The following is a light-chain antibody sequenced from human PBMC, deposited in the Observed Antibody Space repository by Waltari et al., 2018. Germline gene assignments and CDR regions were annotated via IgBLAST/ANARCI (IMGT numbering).Light chain of an antibody. V-gene: IGKV3-20*01. CDR3: QHYVRLPVT. CDR2: AAS. Sequence: EIVLTQSPGTLSLSPGDRATLSCRASQSVRGTLAWYQQKPGQPPRLLIYAASIRATGITDRFSGSGSGTDFTLTISRLEPEDFAVYYCQHYVRLPVTFGQGTKVEIK. J-gene: IGKJ1*01. CDR1: QSVRGT.